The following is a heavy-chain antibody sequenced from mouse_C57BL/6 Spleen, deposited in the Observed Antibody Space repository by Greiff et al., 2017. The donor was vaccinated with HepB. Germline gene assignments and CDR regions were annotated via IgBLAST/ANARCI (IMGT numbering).Heavy chain of an antibody. CDR3: AREDYSNSYCDY. J-gene: IGHJ2*01. Sequence: VQLQQSGAELVMPGASVKLSCKASGYTFTSYWMHWVKQRPGQGLEWIGEIDPSDSYTNYNQKFKGKSTLTVDKSSSTAYMQLSSLTSEDSAVYYCAREDYSNSYCDYWGQGTTLTVSS. V-gene: IGHV1-69*01. CDR1: GYTFTSYW. D-gene: IGHD2-5*01. CDR2: IDPSDSYT.